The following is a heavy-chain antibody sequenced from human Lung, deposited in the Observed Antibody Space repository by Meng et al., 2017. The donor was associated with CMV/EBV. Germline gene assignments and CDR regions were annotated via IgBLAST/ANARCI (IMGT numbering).Heavy chain of an antibody. J-gene: IGHJ6*02. Sequence: SXTXSLXCTVSGHSISSGKSWGWIRQPPGKGLEWIGVYDSGTTYYNPSLKSRVAISVDTSETQFSLKLSAVTAADTAVYYCVRHIIVVPARGYGVDVWGHETTVTVSS. CDR1: GHSISSGKS. CDR3: VRHIIVVPARGYGVDV. V-gene: IGHV4-38-2*02. D-gene: IGHD2-2*01. CDR2: VYDSGTT.